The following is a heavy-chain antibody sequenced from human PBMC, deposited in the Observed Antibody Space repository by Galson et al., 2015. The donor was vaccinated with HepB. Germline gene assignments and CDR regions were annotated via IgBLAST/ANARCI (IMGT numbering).Heavy chain of an antibody. CDR3: ARDRAISSGVVVVVSTNWFDP. Sequence: ETLSLTCTVSGGSISSYYWSWIRQPPGKGLEWIGYIYYSGSTNYNPSLKSRVTISVDTSKNQFSLKLSSVTAADTAVYYCARDRAISSGVVVVVSTNWFDPWGQGTLVTVSS. D-gene: IGHD6-19*01. CDR1: GGSISSYY. V-gene: IGHV4-59*12. J-gene: IGHJ5*02. CDR2: IYYSGST.